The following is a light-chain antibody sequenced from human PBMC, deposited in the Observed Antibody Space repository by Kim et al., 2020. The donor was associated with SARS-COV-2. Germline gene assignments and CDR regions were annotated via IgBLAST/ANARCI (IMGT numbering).Light chain of an antibody. CDR3: HQYGSSPPT. V-gene: IGKV3-20*01. J-gene: IGKJ2*01. CDR2: GAS. CDR1: QNLSPTF. Sequence: EIVLTQSPGTLSLSPGERATLSCRASQNLSPTFVAWYQQKPGQAPRLVIYGASSRATGIPDRFSGSGSGTDFTLTISRLEPEDFAVYHCHQYGSSPPTFGEGTKLEI.